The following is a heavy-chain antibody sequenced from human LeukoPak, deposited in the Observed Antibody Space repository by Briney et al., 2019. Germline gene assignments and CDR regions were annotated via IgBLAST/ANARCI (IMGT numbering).Heavy chain of an antibody. CDR3: ARDFSQSSGSIFDY. V-gene: IGHV3-53*01. Sequence: GGSLRLSCAASGFSFSNGWMSWVRQAPGKGLEWASLIYSDGTTFYADSVKGRFTISRDNSKNTLYLQMNSLRAEDTAVYYCARDFSQSSGSIFDYWGQGTLVTVSS. CDR2: IYSDGTT. CDR1: GFSFSNGW. J-gene: IGHJ4*02. D-gene: IGHD3-22*01.